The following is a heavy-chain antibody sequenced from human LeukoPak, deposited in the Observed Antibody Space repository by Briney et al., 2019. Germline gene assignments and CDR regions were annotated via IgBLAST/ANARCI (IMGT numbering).Heavy chain of an antibody. D-gene: IGHD6-6*01. CDR3: ARVRGQLLSY. V-gene: IGHV4-34*01. CDR1: GGSFSGYY. Sequence: PSETLSLTCAVYGGSFSGYYWSWIRHPPGKGLEWIGEINHSGSTTYNPSPKRRVTIPVEASMNPFSLQLSSVTAADAAVYYCARVRGQLLSYWGQGTLAAVSS. CDR2: INHSGST. J-gene: IGHJ4*02.